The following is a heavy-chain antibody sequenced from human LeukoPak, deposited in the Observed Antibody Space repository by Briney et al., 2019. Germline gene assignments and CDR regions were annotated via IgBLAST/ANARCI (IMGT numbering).Heavy chain of an antibody. D-gene: IGHD6-19*01. Sequence: SVKVSCKASGGTFSSYAISWVRQAPGQGLEWMGGIIPIFGTANYAQKFQGRVTITADKSTSTVYMELSSLRSEDTAVYYCASTLAVAGPFDYWGQGTLVTVSS. J-gene: IGHJ4*02. CDR1: GGTFSSYA. V-gene: IGHV1-69*06. CDR2: IIPIFGTA. CDR3: ASTLAVAGPFDY.